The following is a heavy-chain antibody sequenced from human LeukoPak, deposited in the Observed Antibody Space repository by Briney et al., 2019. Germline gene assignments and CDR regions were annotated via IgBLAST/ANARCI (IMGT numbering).Heavy chain of an antibody. D-gene: IGHD6-13*01. V-gene: IGHV1-69*06. CDR1: GGTFSSYA. J-gene: IGHJ5*02. CDR3: ARGRPTTSIAAAGVNWFDP. CDR2: IIPIFGTA. Sequence: SVKVSCKASGGTFSSYAISWVRQAPGQGLEWMGGIIPIFGTANYAQKFQGRVTITADKSTSTAYMELGSLRSEDTAVYYCARGRPTTSIAAAGVNWFDPWGQGTLVTVSS.